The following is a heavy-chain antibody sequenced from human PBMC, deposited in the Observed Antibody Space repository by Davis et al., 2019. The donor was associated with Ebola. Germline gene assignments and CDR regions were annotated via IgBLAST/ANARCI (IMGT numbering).Heavy chain of an antibody. CDR2: ISSSSSTI. CDR1: GFTFSSYS. V-gene: IGHV3-48*02. Sequence: GESLKISCAASGFTFSSYSMNWVRQAPGKGPEWVSYISSSSSTIYYADSVKGRFTISRDNAKNSLYLQMNSLRDEDTAVYYCARGDGITMIVVVGAFDIWGQGTMVTVSS. D-gene: IGHD3-22*01. CDR3: ARGDGITMIVVVGAFDI. J-gene: IGHJ3*02.